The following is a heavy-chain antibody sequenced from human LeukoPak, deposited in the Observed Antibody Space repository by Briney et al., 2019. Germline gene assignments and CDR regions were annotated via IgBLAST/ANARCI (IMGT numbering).Heavy chain of an antibody. V-gene: IGHV4-39*01. CDR1: GGSISSSSYY. J-gene: IGHJ4*02. D-gene: IGHD5-18*01. Sequence: PSETLFLTCTVSGGSISSSSYYWGWIRQPPGKGLEWIGSIYYSGSTYYNPSLKSRVTISVDTSKNQFSLKLSSVTAADTAVYYCASVDTAMVPDYWGQGTLVTVSS. CDR3: ASVDTAMVPDY. CDR2: IYYSGST.